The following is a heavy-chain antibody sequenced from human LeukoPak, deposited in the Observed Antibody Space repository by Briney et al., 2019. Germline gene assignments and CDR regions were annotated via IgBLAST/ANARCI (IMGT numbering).Heavy chain of an antibody. J-gene: IGHJ6*02. Sequence: GGSLRLSCAASGFTFSNYGMSWVRQAPGTGLEWVVGISGSGGNTYYADSVKGRFTISRDNSKNTLYLQMNNLRAADTAIYYCAKSRLIYCTGGGCYGMDVWGQGTTVSVSS. CDR1: GFTFSNYG. CDR2: ISGSGGNT. D-gene: IGHD2-8*02. V-gene: IGHV3-23*01. CDR3: AKSRLIYCTGGGCYGMDV.